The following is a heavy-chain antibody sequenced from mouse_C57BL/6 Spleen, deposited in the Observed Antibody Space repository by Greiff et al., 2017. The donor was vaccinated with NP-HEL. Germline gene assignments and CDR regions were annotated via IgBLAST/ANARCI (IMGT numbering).Heavy chain of an antibody. CDR3: SRDKDYSNYGGFGY. V-gene: IGHV5-4*03. CDR2: ISAGGSYT. D-gene: IGHD2-5*01. J-gene: IGHJ3*01. CDR1: GFTFSSYA. Sequence: EVKLVESGGGLVKPGGSLKLSCAASGFTFSSYAMSWVRQTPEKRLEWVATISAGGSYTYYPDNVKGRFTISRDNAKNNLYLQMDHLKTEDTAMYYCSRDKDYSNYGGFGYWGQGTLVTVSA.